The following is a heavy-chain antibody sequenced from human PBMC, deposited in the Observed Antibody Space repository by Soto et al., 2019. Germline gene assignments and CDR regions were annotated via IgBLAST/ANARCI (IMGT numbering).Heavy chain of an antibody. V-gene: IGHV1-18*01. D-gene: IGHD3-22*01. J-gene: IGHJ1*01. CDR3: ARDAPTYDYDSSGRQYFQH. CDR2: SSAYNGNT. CDR1: GYTFISYG. Sequence: QVQLVQSGAEVKRPGASVKVSCKASGYTFISYGISWVRQAPGQGLEWMGWSSAYNGNTNTAQKFQGRVTMTTDTSTSAAYMELRSLRSDDTAVYYCARDAPTYDYDSSGRQYFQHWGQGTLVTVSS.